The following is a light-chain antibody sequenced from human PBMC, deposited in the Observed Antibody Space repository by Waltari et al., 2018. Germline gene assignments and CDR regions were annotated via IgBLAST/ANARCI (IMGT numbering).Light chain of an antibody. CDR2: TNS. Sequence: QSVLTQPPSASGTPGQRVTISCSGSNSNIRSNTVNWYQHLPGTAPQLRIYTNSPGRSGFPDRFSGSKSGAPASLTISVLLSEDEADYYCAGSPASLNGVVFGAGTKLTVL. J-gene: IGLJ2*01. CDR3: AGSPASLNGVV. CDR1: NSNIRSNT. V-gene: IGLV1-44*01.